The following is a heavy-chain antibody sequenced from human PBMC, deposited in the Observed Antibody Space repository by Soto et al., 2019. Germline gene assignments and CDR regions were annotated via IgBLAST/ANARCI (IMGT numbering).Heavy chain of an antibody. V-gene: IGHV4-30-4*01. CDR3: VRDHQWLLMDV. CDR2: TDYSGST. CDR1: GASIFSGDFY. D-gene: IGHD6-19*01. J-gene: IGHJ6*02. Sequence: QVQLQESGPGLATPSQTLSLTCTVSGASIFSGDFYWTWIRQPPGEGLEWIGYTDYSGSTYYNPSLMNRVTISIDTSKNQFSLKLRSVTAADTAVYYCVRDHQWLLMDVWGQGTTVTVSS.